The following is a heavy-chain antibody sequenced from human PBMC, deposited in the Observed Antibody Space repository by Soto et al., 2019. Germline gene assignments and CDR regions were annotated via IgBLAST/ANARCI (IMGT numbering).Heavy chain of an antibody. CDR1: GFTFNTFG. J-gene: IGHJ4*02. CDR3: AKSPNFYCSSYHCYKYYFDY. Sequence: QEQLVESGGGVVLPGRSLRLSCAASGFTFNTFGMHWVRQAPGEGLEWVAVMSYDGSDKYYSDSVRGRFTISRDNSMNTLYLQMNSLRTEDTAVYYCAKSPNFYCSSYHCYKYYFDYWGQGTLVTVSS. D-gene: IGHD2-2*01. CDR2: MSYDGSDK. V-gene: IGHV3-30*18.